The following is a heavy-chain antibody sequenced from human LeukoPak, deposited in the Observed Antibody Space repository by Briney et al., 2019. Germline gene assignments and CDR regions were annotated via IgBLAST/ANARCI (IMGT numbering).Heavy chain of an antibody. Sequence: GGSLRLSCAASGFTVSSNYMSWVRQAPGKGLEWVSVIYSGGSTYYADSVKGRFTISRDNSKNPRYLQMNSLRAEDTAVYYWARDGVNWNERYFHYWGQGPLVTVSS. D-gene: IGHD1-20*01. J-gene: IGHJ4*02. CDR3: ARDGVNWNERYFHY. CDR2: IYSGGST. CDR1: GFTVSSNY. V-gene: IGHV3-53*01.